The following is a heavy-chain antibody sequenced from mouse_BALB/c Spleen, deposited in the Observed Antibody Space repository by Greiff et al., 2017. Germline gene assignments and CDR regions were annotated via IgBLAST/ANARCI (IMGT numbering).Heavy chain of an antibody. D-gene: IGHD1-2*01. V-gene: IGHV2-6-7*01. CDR3: ARDKRLYAMDY. Sequence: QVQLKESGPGLVAPSQSLSITCIVSGFSLTGYGVNWVRQPPGKGLEWLGMIWGDGRTAYNSAPKSRLTISKDNSKSQVFLKMNSLQTDDTARYYCARDKRLYAMDYWGQGTSVTVSS. J-gene: IGHJ4*01. CDR1: GFSLTGYG. CDR2: IWGDGRT.